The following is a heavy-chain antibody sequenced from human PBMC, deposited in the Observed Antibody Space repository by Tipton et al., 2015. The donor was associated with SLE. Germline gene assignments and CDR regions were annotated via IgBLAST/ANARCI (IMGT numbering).Heavy chain of an antibody. V-gene: IGHV4-39*07. CDR3: ARHGRGSACFAY. Sequence: TLSLTCTVSGGSINSSSYYWGWIRQPPGKGLEWIGSIYYSGRTYYNPSPKSPVTVSVDTSENHFSLKLSSVTAADTAVYYCARHGRGSACFAYCGQGTLVTVSS. CDR2: IYYSGRT. CDR1: GGSINSSSYY. D-gene: IGHD3-10*01. J-gene: IGHJ4*02.